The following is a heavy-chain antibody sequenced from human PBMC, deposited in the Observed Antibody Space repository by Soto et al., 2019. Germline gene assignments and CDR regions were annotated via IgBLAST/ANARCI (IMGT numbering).Heavy chain of an antibody. CDR2: ISGTDAST. V-gene: IGHV3-23*01. Sequence: EVQLLESGGGLAQFGGSLRLSCEGSGFIFTHYGMSWVRQAPGKGLEWVSTISGTDASTYYADSVKGRFTISRDSSGTTLYLQMSSLRADDTAVYYCVKGRGSIVVVPAVLGRRRTMGTDFDSWGQGTLVTVSS. CDR3: VKGRGSIVVVPAVLGRRRTMGTDFDS. J-gene: IGHJ4*02. D-gene: IGHD2-2*01. CDR1: GFIFTHYG.